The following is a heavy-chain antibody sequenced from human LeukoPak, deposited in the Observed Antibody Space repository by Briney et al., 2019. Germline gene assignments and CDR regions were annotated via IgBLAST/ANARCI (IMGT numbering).Heavy chain of an antibody. Sequence: SVRVSCKASGGTFSSYTISWVRQAPGRGLEWMGRIIPILGIANYAQKFQGRVTITADKSTSTAYMELSSLRSEDTAVYYCARDGYDFWSGPSYFDYWGQGTLVTVSS. CDR1: GGTFSSYT. CDR2: IIPILGIA. V-gene: IGHV1-69*04. D-gene: IGHD3-3*01. J-gene: IGHJ4*02. CDR3: ARDGYDFWSGPSYFDY.